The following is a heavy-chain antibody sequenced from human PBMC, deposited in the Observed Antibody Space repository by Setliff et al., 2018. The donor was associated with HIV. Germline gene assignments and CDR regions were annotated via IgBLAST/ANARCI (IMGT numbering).Heavy chain of an antibody. J-gene: IGHJ5*02. V-gene: IGHV3-23*01. CDR2: IFARGDGT. Sequence: PGGSLRLSCAVSGFNVGTNGLSWVRQAPGKGLEWVSDIFARGDGTSYAESVKGRFTISRDNSKNTVFLQMNSLRVEDTAVYYCARVVVIWENGPNWFDPWGQGTLVTVSS. D-gene: IGHD3-16*02. CDR1: GFNVGTNG. CDR3: ARVVVIWENGPNWFDP.